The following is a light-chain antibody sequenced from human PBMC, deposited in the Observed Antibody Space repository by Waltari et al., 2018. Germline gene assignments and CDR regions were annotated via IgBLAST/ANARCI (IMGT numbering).Light chain of an antibody. CDR2: DAS. J-gene: IGKJ2*03. V-gene: IGKV3-11*01. Sequence: EIVLTQSPATLSLSPGERATLSCRASQSVSSYLAWYQQKPGQAPRLLIYDASNRATGSPARCSGSGSGTDFTLTISSLEPEDFSVYYCQQRSNWPSVSFGQGTKLEIK. CDR1: QSVSSY. CDR3: QQRSNWPSVS.